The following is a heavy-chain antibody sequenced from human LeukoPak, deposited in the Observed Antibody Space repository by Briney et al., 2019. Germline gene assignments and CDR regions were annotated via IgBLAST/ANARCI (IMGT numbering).Heavy chain of an antibody. CDR1: GFTFSSFG. CDR3: ARDNSVRDEAWWFNP. Sequence: GGSLRLSCGASGFTFSSFGMHWVRQAPGKGLEWVAFIRFDGSNKYYADSVKGRFTISRDNSKNTLFLQVNSLRAGDTAVYYCARDNSVRDEAWWFNPWGQGTLVTVSS. J-gene: IGHJ5*02. D-gene: IGHD5-24*01. V-gene: IGHV3-30*02. CDR2: IRFDGSNK.